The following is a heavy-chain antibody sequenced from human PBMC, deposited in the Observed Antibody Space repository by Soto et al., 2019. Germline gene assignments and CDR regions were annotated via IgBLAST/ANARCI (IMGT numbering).Heavy chain of an antibody. V-gene: IGHV3-23*01. CDR1: GCTFSSYS. D-gene: IGHD3-22*01. CDR3: ASRNSYDSSGYYYWYYFDF. CDR2: ISGSGDST. Sequence: GGSLRLSCAASGCTFSSYSMNWVRQAPGKGLEWVSVISGSGDSTYYAESVKGRFTISRDNSKNTLYLQMNSVGAEDTAVYYCASRNSYDSSGYYYWYYFDFWGQGTLVTVSS. J-gene: IGHJ4*02.